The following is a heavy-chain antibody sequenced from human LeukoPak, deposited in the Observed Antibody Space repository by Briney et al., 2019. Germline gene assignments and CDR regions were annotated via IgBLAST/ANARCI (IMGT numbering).Heavy chain of an antibody. CDR3: AKGSSWYPNDY. J-gene: IGHJ4*02. D-gene: IGHD6-13*01. CDR1: GFTFSNAW. V-gene: IGHV3-15*01. CDR2: TKSKTDGGTT. Sequence: PGGSLRLSCAASGFTFSNAWMSWVRQAPGKGLEWVGRTKSKTDGGTTDYAAPVKGRFTISRDDSKNTLYLQMNSLRAEDTAVYYCAKGSSWYPNDYWGQGTLVTVSS.